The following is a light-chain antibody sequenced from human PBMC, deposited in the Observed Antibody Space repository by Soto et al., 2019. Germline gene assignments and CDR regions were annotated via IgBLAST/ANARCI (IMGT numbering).Light chain of an antibody. Sequence: QSALTQPPSASGSPGQSVTISCTGTSSDVGGYNYVSWYQQHPGKAPKLMIHEVTKRPSGVPDRFSGSRSGNTASLTVSGLQAEDEADYYCTSYAGSNNFVVFGGGTKATVL. CDR2: EVT. CDR3: TSYAGSNNFVV. V-gene: IGLV2-8*01. J-gene: IGLJ2*01. CDR1: SSDVGGYNY.